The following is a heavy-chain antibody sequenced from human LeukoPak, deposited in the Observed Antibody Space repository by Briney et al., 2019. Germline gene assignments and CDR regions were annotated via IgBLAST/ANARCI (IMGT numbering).Heavy chain of an antibody. CDR1: GFTFSSYA. CDR2: IRASGGTT. D-gene: IGHD3-22*01. J-gene: IGHJ4*02. V-gene: IGHV3-23*01. Sequence: GGSLRLSCVASGFTFSSYAMSWVRQAPGKGLEWVSTIRASGGTTYYRDSLKGRLTISRDNSKNTLYLQMNSLRCEDTAIYYCAKQDDSSAYEFDYWGQGTPLTVSS. CDR3: AKQDDSSAYEFDY.